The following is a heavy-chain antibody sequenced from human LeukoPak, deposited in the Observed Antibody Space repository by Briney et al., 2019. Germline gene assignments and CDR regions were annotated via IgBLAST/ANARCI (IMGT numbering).Heavy chain of an antibody. Sequence: PGGSLRLSCAASGFTFSDYYMSCIRQAPGKGLEWVAYISTSSSETNYADSVKGRFTISGDNAKNSVYLQMNSLRAEDTAVYYCAKGNGDGYNYVGAFDIWGHGTVVTVSS. CDR1: GFTFSDYY. CDR3: AKGNGDGYNYVGAFDI. D-gene: IGHD5-24*01. J-gene: IGHJ3*02. V-gene: IGHV3-11*06. CDR2: ISTSSSET.